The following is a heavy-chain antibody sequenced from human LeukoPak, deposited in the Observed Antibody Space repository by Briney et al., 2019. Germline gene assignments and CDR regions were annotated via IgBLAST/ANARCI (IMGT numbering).Heavy chain of an antibody. J-gene: IGHJ4*02. D-gene: IGHD1-26*01. CDR3: AYEGAHDY. Sequence: GGSLRLSCAASGFTFSSYSMNWVRQAPGKGLEWVSSISSSRSYIYYADSVKGRFTISRDNAKNSLYLQMNSLRAEDTAVYYCAYEGAHDYWGQGTLVTVSS. V-gene: IGHV3-21*01. CDR1: GFTFSSYS. CDR2: ISSSRSYI.